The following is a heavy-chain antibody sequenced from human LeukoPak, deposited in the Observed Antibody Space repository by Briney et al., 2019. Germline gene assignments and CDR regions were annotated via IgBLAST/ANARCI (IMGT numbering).Heavy chain of an antibody. CDR1: GYTFTGYY. Sequence: ASVTVSCKASGYTFTGYYMHWVRQAPGQGLEWMGWINPNSGGTNYAQKFQGRVTMTRDTSISTAYMELSRLRSDDTAVYYCAREGGKYCTNGVCYIYYYYMDVWGKGTTVTVSS. J-gene: IGHJ6*03. CDR3: AREGGKYCTNGVCYIYYYYMDV. D-gene: IGHD2-8*01. CDR2: INPNSGGT. V-gene: IGHV1-2*02.